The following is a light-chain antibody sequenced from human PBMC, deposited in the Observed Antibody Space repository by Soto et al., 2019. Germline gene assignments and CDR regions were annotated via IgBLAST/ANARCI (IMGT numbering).Light chain of an antibody. Sequence: QSVLTQPPSVSGAPGQRVTISCTGSSSNIGAGYDVHWYQQLPGTAPKLLIYGNSNRPSGVPDRFSGSKSGTSASLAITGLQAEDEADYYCQSHDSSLSGNWVFGGGTKLTVL. CDR2: GNS. CDR3: QSHDSSLSGNWV. CDR1: SSNIGAGYD. V-gene: IGLV1-40*01. J-gene: IGLJ3*02.